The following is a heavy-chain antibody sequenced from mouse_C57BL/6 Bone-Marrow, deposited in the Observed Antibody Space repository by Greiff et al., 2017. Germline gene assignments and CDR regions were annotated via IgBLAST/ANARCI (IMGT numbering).Heavy chain of an antibody. J-gene: IGHJ3*01. CDR3: ARPDYYGSSSFAF. CDR2: ISNGGGST. D-gene: IGHD1-1*01. V-gene: IGHV5-12*01. CDR1: GFTFSDYY. Sequence: EVKLVESGGGLVQPGGSLKLSCAASGFTFSDYYMYWVRQTPEKRLEWVAYISNGGGSTYYPETVKGRFTISRDNAKNTLYLQMSRLKSEDTAMYYCARPDYYGSSSFAFWGQGTLVTVSA.